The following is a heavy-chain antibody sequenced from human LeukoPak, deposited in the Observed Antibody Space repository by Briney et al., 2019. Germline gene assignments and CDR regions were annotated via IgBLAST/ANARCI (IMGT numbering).Heavy chain of an antibody. CDR2: ITSTSGDI. Sequence: GSLKLSCAASGFAFSSYTMNWVRQAPGKGLEWVSSITSTSGDIYYADSVKGRFTISRDNAKNSLFLQMNSLRTEDTAVYYCARLGYYYETTSTLGDIWSQGTTVTVSS. J-gene: IGHJ3*02. D-gene: IGHD3-22*01. CDR3: ARLGYYYETTSTLGDI. CDR1: GFAFSSYT. V-gene: IGHV3-21*04.